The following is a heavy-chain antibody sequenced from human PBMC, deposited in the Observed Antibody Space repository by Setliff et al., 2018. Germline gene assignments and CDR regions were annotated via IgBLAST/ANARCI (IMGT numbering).Heavy chain of an antibody. CDR2: IIPMFGTT. Sequence: PSVKVSCKASGGTFSSYAINWVRQAPGQGLEWMGGIIPMFGTTNYAQKFQGRVTMTRNNSISTAYMELSSLRSDDTAVYYCARSFYGCFNYWGQGTLVTVSS. CDR1: GGTFSSYA. V-gene: IGHV1-69*05. J-gene: IGHJ4*02. CDR3: ARSFYGCFNY. D-gene: IGHD3-10*01.